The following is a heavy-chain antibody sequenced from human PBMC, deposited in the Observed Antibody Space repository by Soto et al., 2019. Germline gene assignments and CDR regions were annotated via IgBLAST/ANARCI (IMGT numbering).Heavy chain of an antibody. J-gene: IGHJ4*02. D-gene: IGHD2-8*01. CDR2: MNSNSGNP. CDR1: GYTFTSYD. V-gene: IGHV1-8*01. Sequence: QVQLVQSGAEVKKPGASVKVSCKTSGYTFTSYDINWVRQAPGQGPDWMGWMNSNSGNPGYTQKFQGRVTVTRDTSIRTVYMELSSLRSDDTAVYYCATSRYCTNGVCPFDYWGQGTLVTVSS. CDR3: ATSRYCTNGVCPFDY.